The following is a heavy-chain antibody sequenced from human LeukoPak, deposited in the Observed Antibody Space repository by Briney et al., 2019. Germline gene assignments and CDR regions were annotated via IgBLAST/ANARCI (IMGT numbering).Heavy chain of an antibody. CDR1: GYTFTGYY. CDR3: ARNGGYYKKDVDY. D-gene: IGHD3-22*01. J-gene: IGHJ4*02. V-gene: IGHV1-2*02. CDR2: INPNSGGT. Sequence: ASVKVSCKASGYTFTGYYMHWVRQAPGQGLEWMGWINPNSGGTNYAQKFQGRVTMTRDTSISTAYMELSSLRSEDTAVYYCARNGGYYKKDVDYWGQGTLVTVSS.